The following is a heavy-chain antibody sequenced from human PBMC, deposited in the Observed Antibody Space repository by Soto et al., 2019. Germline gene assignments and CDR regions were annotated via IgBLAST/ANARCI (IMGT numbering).Heavy chain of an antibody. CDR2: ISPYNGNT. V-gene: IGHV1-18*01. Sequence: GGPVKGSCKASCLTLSDYGFIWVRQAPGQGLEWMGWISPYNGNTIYAQNLQGRVTMTTDTSTTTASMKLRSLRSDDTALYYCARVDIVVVVPGTPSVDYWGQGTLVTVSS. CDR3: ARVDIVVVVPGTPSVDY. J-gene: IGHJ4*02. CDR1: CLTLSDYG. D-gene: IGHD2-15*01.